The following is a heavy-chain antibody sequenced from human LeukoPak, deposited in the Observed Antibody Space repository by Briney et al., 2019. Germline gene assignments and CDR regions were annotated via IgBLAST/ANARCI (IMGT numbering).Heavy chain of an antibody. CDR3: VRERVLNHYYFDY. CDR2: IWYDGSNK. CDR1: GFIFSDYG. V-gene: IGHV3-33*01. Sequence: GGPLRLSCAASGFIFSDYGMRWVRQAPGKGLEWVAVIWYDGSNKFYADSVKGRFTISRDNSRNTLSLQMNSLSAEDTAVYYCVRERVLNHYYFDYWGQGTLVTVSS. D-gene: IGHD1-14*01. J-gene: IGHJ4*02.